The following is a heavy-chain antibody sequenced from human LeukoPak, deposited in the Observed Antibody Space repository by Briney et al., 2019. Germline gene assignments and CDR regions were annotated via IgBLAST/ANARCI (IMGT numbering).Heavy chain of an antibody. J-gene: IGHJ3*02. V-gene: IGHV4-59*01. D-gene: IGHD3-16*02. CDR3: ARDLSSLTGAFDI. CDR2: IFYSGST. Sequence: SETLSLTCSVSGGSISSYYWSWIRQPPGKGLEWIGLIFYSGSTNYNPSLKSRVTMSVDTSQNQFSLKLSSVTAADTAVYYCARDLSSLTGAFDIWGQGTMVSVSS. CDR1: GGSISSYY.